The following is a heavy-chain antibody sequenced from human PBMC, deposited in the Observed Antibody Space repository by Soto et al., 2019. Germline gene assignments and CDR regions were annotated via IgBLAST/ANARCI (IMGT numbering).Heavy chain of an antibody. J-gene: IGHJ4*02. D-gene: IGHD3-3*01. V-gene: IGHV1-18*01. CDR1: GYTFTSYG. CDR2: ISAYNGNT. CDR3: ARAPIDFWSGRHDY. Sequence: ASVKVSCKASGYTFTSYGISWVRQAPGQGLEWMGWISAYNGNTNYAQKLQGRVTMTTDISTSTAYMELRSLRSDDTAVYYCARAPIDFWSGRHDYWGQGTLVTVSS.